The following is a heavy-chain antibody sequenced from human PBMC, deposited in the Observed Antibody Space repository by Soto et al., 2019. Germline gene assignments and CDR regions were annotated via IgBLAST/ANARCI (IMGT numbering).Heavy chain of an antibody. CDR2: IKSRTDGGTT. V-gene: IGHV3-15*07. CDR1: GFTFSNAW. D-gene: IGHD5-12*01. Sequence: PGGSLRLSCAASGFTFSNAWMNWVRQAPGKGPEWGGRIKSRTDGGTTDYAAPVKGRLTISRDDSKNTLYLQMNSLKTEDTAVYYCTTAWATNGGWNYYYGMDVWGQGTTVTVS. J-gene: IGHJ6*02. CDR3: TTAWATNGGWNYYYGMDV.